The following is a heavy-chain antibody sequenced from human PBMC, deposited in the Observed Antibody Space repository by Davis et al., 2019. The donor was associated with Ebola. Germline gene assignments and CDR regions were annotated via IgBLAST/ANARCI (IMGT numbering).Heavy chain of an antibody. V-gene: IGHV4-59*08. Sequence: PSETLSLTCTVSGGSISSYYWSWIRQPPGKGLEWIAYIYYIGTTTYNPSLKSRVTISVDTSKNQFSLRLSSVTAADTAVYYCARHASTGDSPYYYYYYYMDVWGKGTTVTVSS. CDR2: IYYIGTT. J-gene: IGHJ6*03. CDR1: GGSISSYY. CDR3: ARHASTGDSPYYYYYYYMDV. D-gene: IGHD7-27*01.